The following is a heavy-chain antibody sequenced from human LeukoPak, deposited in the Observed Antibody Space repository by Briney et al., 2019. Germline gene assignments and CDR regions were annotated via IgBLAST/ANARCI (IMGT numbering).Heavy chain of an antibody. D-gene: IGHD2-15*01. J-gene: IGHJ4*02. Sequence: PGGSLRLSCAASGFTFSSYWMSWVRQAPGKGLEWVANIKQDGSEKYYVDSVKGRFTISRDNSKNTLYLQMNSLRAEDTAVYYCATGYCSGGSCYKYFDYWGQGTLVTVSS. CDR2: IKQDGSEK. V-gene: IGHV3-7*01. CDR3: ATGYCSGGSCYKYFDY. CDR1: GFTFSSYW.